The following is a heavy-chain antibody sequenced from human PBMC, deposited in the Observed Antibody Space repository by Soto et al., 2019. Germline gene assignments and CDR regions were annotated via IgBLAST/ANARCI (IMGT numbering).Heavy chain of an antibody. D-gene: IGHD2-2*01. CDR3: AVATPTGIVVVPAAIHTAPFDI. CDR2: IIPIFGTA. Sequence: SVKVSCKASGGTFSSYAISWVRQAPGQGLEWMGGIIPIFGTANYAQKFQGRVTITADESTSTAYKELSSLRSEDTAVYYCAVATPTGIVVVPAAIHTAPFDIWGQGTMVTVSS. V-gene: IGHV1-69*13. J-gene: IGHJ3*02. CDR1: GGTFSSYA.